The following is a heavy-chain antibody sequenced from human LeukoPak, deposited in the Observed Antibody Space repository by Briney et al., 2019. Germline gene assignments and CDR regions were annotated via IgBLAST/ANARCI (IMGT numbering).Heavy chain of an antibody. Sequence: GGSLRLPCAASGFTFSNYWMHWVRQAPGKGLEWVAVISYDGSNKYYADSVKGRFTISRDNSKNTLYLQMNSLRAEDTAVYYCARTLVVVMYYGMDVWGQGTTVTVSS. CDR3: ARTLVVVMYYGMDV. J-gene: IGHJ6*02. D-gene: IGHD3-22*01. CDR2: ISYDGSNK. CDR1: GFTFSNYW. V-gene: IGHV3-30-3*01.